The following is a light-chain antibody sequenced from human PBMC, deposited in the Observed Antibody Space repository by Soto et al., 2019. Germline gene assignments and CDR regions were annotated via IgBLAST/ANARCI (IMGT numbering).Light chain of an antibody. V-gene: IGKV1-5*01. Sequence: DIQLTQSPSTLSASVGDRVTLTCRASQNINNWLAWYQQKPGKAPKVLIYDASSLESGVPSRFSGSGSGTEFTITICSLQPDDFATYYCQQYDGNFGPGTKVDIK. CDR1: QNINNW. CDR3: QQYDGN. CDR2: DAS. J-gene: IGKJ3*01.